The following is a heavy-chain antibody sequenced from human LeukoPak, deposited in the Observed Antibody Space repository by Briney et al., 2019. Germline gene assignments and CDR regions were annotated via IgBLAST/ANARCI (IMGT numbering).Heavy chain of an antibody. D-gene: IGHD4-11*01. J-gene: IGHJ4*02. CDR3: ASLERVTTVTFDY. V-gene: IGHV3-30-3*01. CDR2: TSYDGSDE. CDR1: GFTFSTYA. Sequence: GRSLRLSCAASGFTFSTYAMHWVRQTPGKGLEWVAITSYDGSDEHYTDSVKGRFTISRDNSMNTLYLQMNSLRSEDTAVYYCASLERVTTVTFDYWGQGTLVTVSS.